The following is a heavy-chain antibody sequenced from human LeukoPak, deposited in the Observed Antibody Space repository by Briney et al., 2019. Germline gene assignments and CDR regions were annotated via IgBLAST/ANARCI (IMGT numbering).Heavy chain of an antibody. J-gene: IGHJ2*01. D-gene: IGHD5-18*01. Sequence: PSETLSLTCTVSGGPISSGNNYWSWMRQPAGKGLEGIGRISTSGSTIYNPSLKSRVTISIDTSKNQFPLRLDSVTAAETAVYYCAKEGSSGYLYFDLWGRGTLITVSS. CDR1: GGPISSGNNY. CDR2: ISTSGST. CDR3: AKEGSSGYLYFDL. V-gene: IGHV4-61*02.